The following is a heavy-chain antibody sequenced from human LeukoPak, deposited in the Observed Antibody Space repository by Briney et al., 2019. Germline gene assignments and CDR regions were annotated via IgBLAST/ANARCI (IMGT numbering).Heavy chain of an antibody. CDR2: IYYTGST. J-gene: IGHJ4*02. CDR1: GDSMSNYY. D-gene: IGHD6-6*01. Sequence: PSETLSLTCTISGDSMSNYYWIWIRQPPGKGREWVGYIYYTGSTNYNPSLESRVTISVDTSMRQFSLNLTSVTAADTAVYFCARGRPIAARPFDYWGQGTLVTVSS. V-gene: IGHV4-59*01. CDR3: ARGRPIAARPFDY.